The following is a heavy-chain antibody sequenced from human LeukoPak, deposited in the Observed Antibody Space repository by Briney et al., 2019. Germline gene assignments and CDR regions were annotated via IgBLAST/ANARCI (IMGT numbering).Heavy chain of an antibody. D-gene: IGHD3-3*01. CDR3: AKLPTGFPNWFDP. J-gene: IGHJ5*02. CDR1: GGSVISEHYC. CDR2: VHFNGQT. V-gene: IGHV4-39*01. Sequence: SETLSLTCTVSGGSVISEHYCWGWVRQPPGKGLEWITSVHFNGQTYSNPSLSGRVTMSIDTSKNQFPLRLPSLTAADTAMYYCAKLPTGFPNWFDPWGQGILVTVSS.